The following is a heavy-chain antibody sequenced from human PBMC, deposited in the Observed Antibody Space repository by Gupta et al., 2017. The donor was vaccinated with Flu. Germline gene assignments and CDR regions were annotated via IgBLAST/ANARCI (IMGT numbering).Heavy chain of an antibody. CDR3: ARSGDYFDS. CDR2: VYYVGST. J-gene: IGHJ4*02. CDR1: GGSIVSSDYY. V-gene: IGHV4-39*01. Sequence: QLQLQESGPGLVKPSETLSLTCTVSGGSIVSSDYYWSWIRQPPGKGLEYIGSVYYVGSTYYNLCLESRVTISIDTSKNQFSLKLISVTAADTALYYCARSGDYFDSWGQGALVIVSS. D-gene: IGHD4-17*01.